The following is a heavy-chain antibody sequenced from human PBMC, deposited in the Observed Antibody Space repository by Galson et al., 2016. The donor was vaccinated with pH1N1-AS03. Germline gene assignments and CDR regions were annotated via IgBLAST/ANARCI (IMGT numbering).Heavy chain of an antibody. CDR2: TSSSGGST. CDR1: GFIFTDFA. Sequence: LRLSCATSGFIFTDFAVSWVRQAPGRGLEWVSATSSSGGSTYYAESVKGRFTISRDYSKNTVDLQMNSLRAEDTAVYYCAKDRNDYRLHYFSGSDVWGQGTTVIVSS. V-gene: IGHV3-23*01. J-gene: IGHJ6*02. D-gene: IGHD1-1*01. CDR3: AKDRNDYRLHYFSGSDV.